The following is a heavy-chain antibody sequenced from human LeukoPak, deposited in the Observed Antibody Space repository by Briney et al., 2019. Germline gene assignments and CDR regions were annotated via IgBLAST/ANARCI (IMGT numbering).Heavy chain of an antibody. D-gene: IGHD2-15*01. V-gene: IGHV1-46*01. CDR2: INPSGGST. CDR3: ARDVPPWSFDP. J-gene: IGHJ5*02. Sequence: ASVKVSCKASGYTFTSYYMHWVRQAPGQGFEWMGIINPSGGSTSYAQKFQGRATMTRDTSTSTVYMELSSLRSEDTAVYYCARDVPPWSFDPWGQGTLVTVSS. CDR1: GYTFTSYY.